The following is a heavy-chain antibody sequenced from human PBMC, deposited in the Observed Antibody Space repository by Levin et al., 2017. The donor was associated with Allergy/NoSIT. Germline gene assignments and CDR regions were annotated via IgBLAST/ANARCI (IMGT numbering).Heavy chain of an antibody. CDR1: GFTFSSYA. Sequence: GGSLRLSCAASGFTFSSYAMHWVRQAPGKGLEWVAVISYDGSNKYYADSVKGRFTISRDNSKNTLYLQMNSLRAEDTAVYYCARAWGDDCSGGSCPDYWGQGTRVSVSS. V-gene: IGHV3-30-3*01. CDR2: ISYDGSNK. D-gene: IGHD2-15*01. J-gene: IGHJ4*02. CDR3: ARAWGDDCSGGSCPDY.